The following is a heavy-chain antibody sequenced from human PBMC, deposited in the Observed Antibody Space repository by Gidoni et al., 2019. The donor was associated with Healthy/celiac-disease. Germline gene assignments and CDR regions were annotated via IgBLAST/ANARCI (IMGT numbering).Heavy chain of an antibody. Sequence: EVQLVESGGGLVKPGGSLRLSCAASGFTFTNARMNWVRQAPGKGLELVGRIKSKTDGGTTDYAAPVKGRFTISRDDSKNTLYLQMNSLKTEDTAVYYCTTAPAPVWLLGFAAFDIWGQGTMVTVSS. J-gene: IGHJ3*02. D-gene: IGHD3-22*01. CDR3: TTAPAPVWLLGFAAFDI. CDR2: IKSKTDGGTT. V-gene: IGHV3-15*07. CDR1: GFTFTNAR.